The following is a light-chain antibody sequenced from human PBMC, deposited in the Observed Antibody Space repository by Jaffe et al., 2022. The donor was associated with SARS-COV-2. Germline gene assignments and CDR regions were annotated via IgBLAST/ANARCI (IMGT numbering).Light chain of an antibody. CDR3: QQSYSTPPLT. Sequence: DIQMTQSPPSLAASVGDRVTITCRASQSISTSLNWYQQKPGKAPKLLIYAASSLQSGVPSRFSGSRSGTDFTLTISSLQPEDFATYYCQQSYSTPPLTFGPGTKVH. J-gene: IGKJ3*01. V-gene: IGKV1-39*01. CDR2: AAS. CDR1: QSISTS.